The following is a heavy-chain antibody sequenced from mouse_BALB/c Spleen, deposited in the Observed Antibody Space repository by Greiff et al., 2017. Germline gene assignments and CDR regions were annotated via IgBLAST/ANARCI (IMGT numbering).Heavy chain of an antibody. D-gene: IGHD1-1*01. CDR2: ISSGGSYT. CDR1: GFTFSSYA. J-gene: IGHJ4*01. Sequence: EVHLVESGGGLVKPGGSLKLSCAASGFTFSSYAMSWVRQSPEKRLEWVAEISSGGSYTYYPDTVTGRFTISRDNAKNTLYLEMSSLRSEDTAMYYCARSTYGSSYNYAMDYWGQGTSVTVSS. V-gene: IGHV5-9-4*01. CDR3: ARSTYGSSYNYAMDY.